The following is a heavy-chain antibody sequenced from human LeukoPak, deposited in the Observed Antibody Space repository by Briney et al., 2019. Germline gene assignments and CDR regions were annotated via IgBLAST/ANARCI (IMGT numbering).Heavy chain of an antibody. CDR2: IRYDGSNK. CDR1: GFTFSSYG. Sequence: GGSLRLSCAASGFTFSSYGMHWVRQAPGKGLEWVAFIRYDGSNKYYADSVKGRFTISRDNSKNTLYLQMNSLRTEDTAVYYCAKDRSRYSHFDYWGQGTLVTVSS. J-gene: IGHJ4*02. CDR3: AKDRSRYSHFDY. D-gene: IGHD3-9*01. V-gene: IGHV3-30*02.